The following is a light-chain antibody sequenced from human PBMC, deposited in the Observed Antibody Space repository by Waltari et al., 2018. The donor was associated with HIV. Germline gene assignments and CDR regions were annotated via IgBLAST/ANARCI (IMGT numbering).Light chain of an antibody. V-gene: IGLV2-14*03. CDR1: SSDVGGYNY. CDR2: DVS. CDR3: SSYTSSSPYA. J-gene: IGLJ1*01. Sequence: QSALTQPASVSGSPGQLITISCTGTSSDVGGYNYVPWYQQHPGKAPKLMIYDVSNRPSGVSNRFSGSKSGNTASLTISGLQAEDEADYYCSSYTSSSPYAFGTGTKVTVL.